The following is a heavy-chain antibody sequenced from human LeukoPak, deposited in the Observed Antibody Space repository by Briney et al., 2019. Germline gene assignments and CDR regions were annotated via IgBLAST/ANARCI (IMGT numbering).Heavy chain of an antibody. CDR2: ISLDGSTE. CDR3: MRDYMGWFDP. Sequence: GGSLRLSCVASGFSLSNFQMYWVRQAPGKGLEWVSIISLDGSTEFCADSVKGRFTISRDTASNTMHLEMNNLRIEDTAVYYCMRDYMGWFDPRGQESLVTVSS. CDR1: GFSLSNFQ. D-gene: IGHD3-10*01. J-gene: IGHJ5*02. V-gene: IGHV3-30-3*01.